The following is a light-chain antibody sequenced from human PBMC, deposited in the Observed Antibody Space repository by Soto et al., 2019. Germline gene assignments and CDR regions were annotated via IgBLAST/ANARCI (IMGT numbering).Light chain of an antibody. J-gene: IGKJ1*01. CDR3: QKYNNWPPAT. V-gene: IGKV3-15*01. Sequence: EIVMTQSPATLSVSPGETATLSCRASQSVSSNLAWYQQKPGQAPRLLIYGASTRATGIPARFSGSGSGTEFTLTISSLQSEDFAVYYCQKYNNWPPATFGQGTKVDIK. CDR2: GAS. CDR1: QSVSSN.